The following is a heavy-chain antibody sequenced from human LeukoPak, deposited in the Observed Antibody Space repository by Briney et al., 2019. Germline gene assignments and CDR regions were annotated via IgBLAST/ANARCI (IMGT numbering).Heavy chain of an antibody. D-gene: IGHD3-22*01. CDR1: GFTFSGYS. CDR2: ISSSSSYT. J-gene: IGHJ4*02. V-gene: IGHV3-11*03. Sequence: GGSLRLSCAASGFTFSGYSMSWIRQAPGKGLEWVSYISSSSSYTNYADSVKGRFTISRDNAKNSLYLQMNSLRAEDTAVYYCARIRTDYYDSSGYYGFDYWGQGTLVTVSS. CDR3: ARIRTDYYDSSGYYGFDY.